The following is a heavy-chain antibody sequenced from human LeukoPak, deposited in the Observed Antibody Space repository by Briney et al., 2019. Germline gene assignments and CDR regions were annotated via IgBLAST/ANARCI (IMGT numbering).Heavy chain of an antibody. CDR3: ARVVYNWFDP. Sequence: PSETLSLTCAVYGGSFSGYYGSWIRQPPGKGLEWIGEINHSGSTNYNPSLKSRVTISVDTSKNQFSLRLSSVTAADTAVYYCARVVYNWFDPWGQGTLVTVSS. CDR1: GGSFSGYY. V-gene: IGHV4-34*01. CDR2: INHSGST. J-gene: IGHJ5*02.